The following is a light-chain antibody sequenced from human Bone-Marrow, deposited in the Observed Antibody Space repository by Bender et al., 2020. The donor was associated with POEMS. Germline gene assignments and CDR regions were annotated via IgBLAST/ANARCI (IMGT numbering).Light chain of an antibody. CDR2: DVN. CDR1: SSDVGGYNY. V-gene: IGLV2-14*01. Sequence: QSALTQPASASGSPGQSITISCTGTSSDVGGYNYVSWYQQHPGKAPKLMIFDVNNRPSGVSNRFSGSKSGNTASLTISGLQAEDEAHYYCSSYTSSSSLVFGGGTKVTVL. J-gene: IGLJ3*02. CDR3: SSYTSSSSLV.